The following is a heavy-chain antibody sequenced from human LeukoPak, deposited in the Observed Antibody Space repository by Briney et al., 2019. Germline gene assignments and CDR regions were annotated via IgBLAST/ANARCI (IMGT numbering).Heavy chain of an antibody. J-gene: IGHJ4*02. Sequence: ASVKVSCKASGYTFTSYGISWVRQAPGQGLEWMGWISAYNGNTNYAQKLQGRVTMTTDTSTGTACMELRSLRSDDTAVYYCARDVAARPVLFDYWGQGTLVTVSS. CDR3: ARDVAARPVLFDY. CDR2: ISAYNGNT. V-gene: IGHV1-18*01. CDR1: GYTFTSYG. D-gene: IGHD6-6*01.